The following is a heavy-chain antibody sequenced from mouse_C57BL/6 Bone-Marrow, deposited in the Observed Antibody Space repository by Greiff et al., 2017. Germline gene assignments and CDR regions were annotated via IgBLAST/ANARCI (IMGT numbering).Heavy chain of an antibody. V-gene: IGHV2-5*01. Sequence: VQLQQSGPGLVQPSQCLSITCTVSGFSLTSYGVHWVRQSPGTGLEWLGVIGRGGSTDYNAAFMSSLSITKDNSQSHVFFKMHSLQADDTAIYYCAKHPNDYGSSYWYFDVWGTGTTVTGSS. CDR2: IGRGGST. J-gene: IGHJ1*03. CDR1: GFSLTSYG. D-gene: IGHD1-1*01. CDR3: AKHPNDYGSSYWYFDV.